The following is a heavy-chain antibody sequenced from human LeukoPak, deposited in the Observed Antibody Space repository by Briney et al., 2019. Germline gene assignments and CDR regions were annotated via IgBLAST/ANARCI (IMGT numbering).Heavy chain of an antibody. CDR2: IKSKTDGGTT. CDR3: TTHGYILTGYGALGI. V-gene: IGHV3-15*01. Sequence: GGSLRLSCAASGFTFSDAWMNWVRQAPGKGLEWVGRIKSKTDGGTTDYAAPVKGRFTISRDDSKNTLCLQMNSLKTEDTAVYFCTTHGYILTGYGALGIWGQGTMVTVSS. D-gene: IGHD3-9*01. CDR1: GFTFSDAW. J-gene: IGHJ3*02.